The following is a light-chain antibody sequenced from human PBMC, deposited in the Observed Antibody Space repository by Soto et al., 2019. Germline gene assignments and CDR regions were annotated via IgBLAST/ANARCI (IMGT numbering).Light chain of an antibody. V-gene: IGKV3-15*01. J-gene: IGKJ1*01. CDR1: QSVHIY. Sequence: EVVLTHSPATLALSPCERATLSVRASQSVHIYLAWYQQKPGQAPRLLIYGASTRATGIPARFSGSGSGTEFTLTISSLQSEDFAVYYCQQYSIWRTFGQGTKVDIK. CDR2: GAS. CDR3: QQYSIWRT.